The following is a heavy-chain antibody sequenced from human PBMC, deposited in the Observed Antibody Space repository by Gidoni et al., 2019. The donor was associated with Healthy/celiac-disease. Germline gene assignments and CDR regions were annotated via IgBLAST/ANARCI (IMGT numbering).Heavy chain of an antibody. CDR3: AKDWPAAIWFGESDAFDI. V-gene: IGHV3-23*01. CDR2: ISGIGGST. D-gene: IGHD3-10*01. CDR1: GCTLSSYA. J-gene: IGHJ3*02. Sequence: EVQLLESGGGLVQPGGSLRLYCAASGCTLSSYAMSWGRQAPGKGLELVSAISGIGGSTYYADSVKGRFTISRDNSKNSLYLQMNSLRAEDTAVYYCAKDWPAAIWFGESDAFDIWGQGTMVTVSS.